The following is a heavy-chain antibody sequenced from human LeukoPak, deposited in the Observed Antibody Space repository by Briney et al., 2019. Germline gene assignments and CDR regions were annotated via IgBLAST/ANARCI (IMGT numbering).Heavy chain of an antibody. V-gene: IGHV4-39*02. CDR1: GGSASSRNYY. D-gene: IGHD5-18*01. CDR2: IYYSGST. Sequence: SETLSLTCTVYGGSASSRNYYWGWIRQPPGKGLEWIGSIYYSGSTYYNPSLKSRVTISVDTSKNYFSLKMSSVTAADTAVYYCARYSYGGEDWFDPWGPGNPGHRLL. J-gene: IGHJ5*02. CDR3: ARYSYGGEDWFDP.